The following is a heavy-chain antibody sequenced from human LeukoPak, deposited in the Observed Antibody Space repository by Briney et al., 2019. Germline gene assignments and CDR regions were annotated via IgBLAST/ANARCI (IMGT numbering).Heavy chain of an antibody. J-gene: IGHJ3*02. CDR3: ARPVVPAAPYAFDI. Sequence: GESLKIPCKGSGYSFTSYWIGWVRQMPVKGLEWMGIIYPGDSDTRYSPSFQGQVTISADKSISTAYLQWSSLKASDTAMYYCARPVVPAAPYAFDIWGQGTMVTVSS. V-gene: IGHV5-51*01. D-gene: IGHD2-2*01. CDR1: GYSFTSYW. CDR2: IYPGDSDT.